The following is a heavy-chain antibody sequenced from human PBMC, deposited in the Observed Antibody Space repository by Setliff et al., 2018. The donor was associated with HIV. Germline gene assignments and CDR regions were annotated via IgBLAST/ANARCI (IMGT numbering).Heavy chain of an antibody. V-gene: IGHV3-23*01. CDR3: AKDPTGFGGGTGWFDY. CDR1: GFTLSNFW. J-gene: IGHJ4*02. D-gene: IGHD3-10*01. Sequence: GGSLRLSCAVSGFTLSNFWMHWVRQAPGKGLEWVSAISGSGGSTYYADSVKGRFTISRDNSKNTLYLQMNSLRAEDTAVYYCAKDPTGFGGGTGWFDYWGQGTLVTVSS. CDR2: ISGSGGST.